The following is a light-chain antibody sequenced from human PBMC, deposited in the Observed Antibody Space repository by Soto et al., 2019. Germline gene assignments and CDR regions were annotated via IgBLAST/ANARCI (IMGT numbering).Light chain of an antibody. J-gene: IGLJ3*02. CDR1: SGHSSYA. V-gene: IGLV4-69*01. CDR3: QTWGTGLLV. Sequence: QSVLTQSPSAXXXXXXXXXXTCTLSSGHSSYAIAWHQQQPEKGPRYLMKLNSDGSHSKGDGIPDRFSGSSSGAERYLTISSLQSEDEADYYCQTWGTGLLVFGGGTKLTVL. CDR2: LNSDGSH.